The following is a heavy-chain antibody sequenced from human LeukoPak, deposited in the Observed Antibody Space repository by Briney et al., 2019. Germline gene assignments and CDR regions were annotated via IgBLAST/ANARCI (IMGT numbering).Heavy chain of an antibody. V-gene: IGHV3-23*01. Sequence: GGSPRLSCAASGFTFSSYAMSWVRQAPARGLEWVSSLRGGGETFYAASVKGRFTLSRDESRNTVYLQMNNLRVEDTAVYFCAKASWVSSADAVLWGQGTLVTVSS. CDR1: GFTFSSYA. CDR3: AKASWVSSADAVL. CDR2: LRGGGET. D-gene: IGHD3-16*01. J-gene: IGHJ4*02.